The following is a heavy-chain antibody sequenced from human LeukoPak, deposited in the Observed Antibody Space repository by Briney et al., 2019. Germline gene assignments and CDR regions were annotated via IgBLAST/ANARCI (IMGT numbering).Heavy chain of an antibody. CDR3: AADVGYA. Sequence: SVKVSCKASGFTFTSSSVQWVRQARGQPLEWIGWIIVGSGNTHYAQKFQGKVTFTRDMSTNTAYMELSSLRSEDTAVYYCAADVGYAWGQGTLVTVSS. V-gene: IGHV1-58*01. D-gene: IGHD5-18*01. J-gene: IGHJ5*02. CDR2: IIVGSGNT. CDR1: GFTFTSSS.